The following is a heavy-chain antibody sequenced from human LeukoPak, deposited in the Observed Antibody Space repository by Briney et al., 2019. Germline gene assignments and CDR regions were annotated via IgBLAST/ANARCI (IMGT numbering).Heavy chain of an antibody. CDR2: IIPIFGTA. Sequence: ASVKVSCKASGDTFINYGISWVRQAPGQGLEWMGGIIPIFGTADYAQKFQGRVTITADKSTSTAYMELSSLRSEDTAVYYCARDGIAVAGRGLAYWGQGTLVTVSS. V-gene: IGHV1-69*06. D-gene: IGHD6-19*01. J-gene: IGHJ4*02. CDR1: GDTFINYG. CDR3: ARDGIAVAGRGLAY.